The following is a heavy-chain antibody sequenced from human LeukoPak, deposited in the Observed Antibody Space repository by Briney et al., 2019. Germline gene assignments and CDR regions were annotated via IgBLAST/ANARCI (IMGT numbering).Heavy chain of an antibody. V-gene: IGHV4-59*01. CDR1: GGSFGNYY. Sequence: SETLSLTCTVSGGSFGNYYWSWIRQPPGKGLEWIGYIYDSGTTNYNPSLKSRVTISVDTSKNQFSLKLSSVTAADTAVYYCARDFSAAFDIWGQGSMVTVSS. J-gene: IGHJ3*02. D-gene: IGHD2/OR15-2a*01. CDR2: IYDSGTT. CDR3: ARDFSAAFDI.